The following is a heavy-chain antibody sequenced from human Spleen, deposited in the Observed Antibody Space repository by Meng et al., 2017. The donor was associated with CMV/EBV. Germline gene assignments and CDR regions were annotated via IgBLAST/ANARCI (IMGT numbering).Heavy chain of an antibody. D-gene: IGHD3-16*01. CDR1: GFSVSNNY. CDR2: IYTGGST. J-gene: IGHJ4*02. CDR3: AGGGSRILDY. Sequence: GESLKISCAASGFSVSNNYMSWVRQAPGKGLEWVSVIYTGGSTYYADSVKGRFTISRDNSKNTLYLQINSLRAEDTAVYYCAGGGSRILDYWGQGTLVTVSS. V-gene: IGHV3-66*02.